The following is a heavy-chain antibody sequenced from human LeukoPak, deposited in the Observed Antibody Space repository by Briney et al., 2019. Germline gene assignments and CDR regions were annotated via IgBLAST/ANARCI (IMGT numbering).Heavy chain of an antibody. J-gene: IGHJ4*02. CDR2: IKQDGSAE. CDR3: ARDAAPGLFDY. Sequence: GGSLRLSCAVAGFIFSKYWMSWVRQVPGRDTEWVANIKQDGSAENYVDSVRGRFTISRDNTKNSVFLQMNSLRVEDTALYYCARDAAPGLFDYWGQGSLVTVSS. V-gene: IGHV3-7*01. D-gene: IGHD6-13*01. CDR1: GFIFSKYW.